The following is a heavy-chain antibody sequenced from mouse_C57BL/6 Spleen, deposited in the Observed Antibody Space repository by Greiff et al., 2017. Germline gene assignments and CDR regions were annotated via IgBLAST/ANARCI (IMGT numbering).Heavy chain of an antibody. CDR2: IDPSDSET. D-gene: IGHD1-1*01. CDR3: ASSITTGVATDYAMDD. Sequence: QVQLQQPGAELVRPGSSVKLSCKASGYTFTSYWMHWVKQRPIQGLEWIGNIDPSDSETHYNQKFKDKATLTVDKSSSTAYMQLSSLTSEDAAVYYGASSITTGVATDYAMDDWGQGTSVTVSA. CDR1: GYTFTSYW. J-gene: IGHJ4*01. V-gene: IGHV1-52*01.